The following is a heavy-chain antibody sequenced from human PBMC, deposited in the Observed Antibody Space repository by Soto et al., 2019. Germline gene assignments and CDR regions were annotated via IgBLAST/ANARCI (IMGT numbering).Heavy chain of an antibody. D-gene: IGHD2-15*01. CDR1: GFTFSSYW. CDR3: ARADIVVVVAATYPLFDY. J-gene: IGHJ4*02. Sequence: PGGSLRLSCAASGFTFSSYWMSWVRQAPGKGLEWVANIKQDGSEKYYVDSVKGRFTISRDNAKNSLYLQMNSLRAEDTAVYYCARADIVVVVAATYPLFDYWGQGTLVTVSS. V-gene: IGHV3-7*01. CDR2: IKQDGSEK.